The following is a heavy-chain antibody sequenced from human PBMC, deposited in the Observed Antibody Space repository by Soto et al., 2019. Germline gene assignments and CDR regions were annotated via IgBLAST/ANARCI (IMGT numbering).Heavy chain of an antibody. Sequence: QVQLVQSGAEVKKPGASVKVSCKASGYTFTGYYMHWVRQAPGQGLEWMGWINPNSGGTNYAQKLQGRVTMTRDTSIRTAYMELSRLRSDDTAVYYCARNAPNYYDSSGYYPGGDYWGQGTLVTVSS. J-gene: IGHJ4*02. D-gene: IGHD3-22*01. CDR2: INPNSGGT. CDR1: GYTFTGYY. CDR3: ARNAPNYYDSSGYYPGGDY. V-gene: IGHV1-2*02.